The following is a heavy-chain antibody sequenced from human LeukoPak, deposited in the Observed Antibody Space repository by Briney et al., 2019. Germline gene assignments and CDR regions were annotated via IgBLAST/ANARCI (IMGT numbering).Heavy chain of an antibody. CDR2: IYYSGST. Sequence: SETLSLTCTVFGGSISSYYWSWIRQPPGKGLEWIGYIYYSGSTNYNPSLKSRVTISVDTSKNQFSLKLSSVTAADTAVYYCARGDSTWDYYYYMDVWGKGTTVTVSS. J-gene: IGHJ6*03. V-gene: IGHV4-59*12. D-gene: IGHD6-13*01. CDR3: ARGDSTWDYYYYMDV. CDR1: GGSISSYY.